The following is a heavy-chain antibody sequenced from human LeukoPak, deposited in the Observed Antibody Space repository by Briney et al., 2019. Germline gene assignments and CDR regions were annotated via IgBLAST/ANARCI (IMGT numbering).Heavy chain of an antibody. D-gene: IGHD6-19*01. CDR2: ISGSGGSR. J-gene: IGHJ4*02. CDR3: AKDNWEGSSGWYDY. Sequence: GGSLRLSCAASGFTFSSYAMSWVRQAPGKGLEWVSAISGSGGSRYYADSVKGRFTISRDNSKNTLYLQMNSLRAEDTAVYYCAKDNWEGSSGWYDYWGQGTLVTVSS. CDR1: GFTFSSYA. V-gene: IGHV3-23*01.